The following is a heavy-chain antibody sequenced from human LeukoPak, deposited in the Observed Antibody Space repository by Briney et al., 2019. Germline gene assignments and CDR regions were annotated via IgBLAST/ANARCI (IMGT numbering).Heavy chain of an antibody. CDR1: GGSITSSSYF. CDR3: ARHITVAGSRRYYYGMDV. D-gene: IGHD6-19*01. V-gene: IGHV4-39*01. Sequence: PSGTLSLTCTVSGGSITSSSYFWGWIRQPPGKGLEWIGSIYYSGSTYYNPSLKSRVTISVDTSKSQVSLKLNSLTAADTAVYYCARHITVAGSRRYYYGMDVWGQGTTVTVSS. CDR2: IYYSGST. J-gene: IGHJ6*02.